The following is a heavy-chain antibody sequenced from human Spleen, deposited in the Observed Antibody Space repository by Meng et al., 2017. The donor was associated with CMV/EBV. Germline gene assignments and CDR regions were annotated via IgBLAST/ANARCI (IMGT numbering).Heavy chain of an antibody. Sequence: YAIKWVEQAPEQGLEWMGIIIPLIGTTTYEQKFQGRVTITTDDSTRTAFMELSDLKSDDTAVYFCAREGRQYCTTTTCYTGGPFDPWGQGTLVTVSS. J-gene: IGHJ5*02. CDR1: YA. V-gene: IGHV1-69*05. CDR2: IIPLIGTT. CDR3: AREGRQYCTTTTCYTGGPFDP. D-gene: IGHD2-2*02.